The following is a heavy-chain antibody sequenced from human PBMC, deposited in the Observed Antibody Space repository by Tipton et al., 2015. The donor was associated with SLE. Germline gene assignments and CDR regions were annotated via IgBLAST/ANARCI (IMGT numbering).Heavy chain of an antibody. Sequence: SSYGMHWVRQPPGKGLEWIGSIYYSGSTYYNPSLKSRVTISVDTSKNQFSLKLSSVTAADTAVYYCASSFDYWGQGTLVTVSS. CDR1: SSYG. CDR2: IYYSGST. J-gene: IGHJ4*02. CDR3: ASSFDY. V-gene: IGHV4-39*01.